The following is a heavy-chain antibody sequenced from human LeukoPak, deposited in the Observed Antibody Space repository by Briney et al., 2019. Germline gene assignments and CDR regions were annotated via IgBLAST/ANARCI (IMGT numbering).Heavy chain of an antibody. V-gene: IGHV3-23*01. CDR3: AIRITMVRGVIDY. Sequence: GGSPRLSCAASGFTFSSYAMSWVRQAPGKGLEWVSAISGSGGSTYYADSAKGRFTISRDNSKNTLYLQMNSLRAEDTAVYYCAIRITMVRGVIDYWGQGTLVTVSS. CDR2: ISGSGGST. J-gene: IGHJ4*02. CDR1: GFTFSSYA. D-gene: IGHD3-10*01.